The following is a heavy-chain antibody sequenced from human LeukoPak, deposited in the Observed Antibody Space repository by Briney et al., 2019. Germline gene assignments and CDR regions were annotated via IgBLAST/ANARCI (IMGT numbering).Heavy chain of an antibody. V-gene: IGHV4-34*01. J-gene: IGHJ4*02. D-gene: IGHD6-13*01. CDR1: GGSFSGYY. CDR3: ARGLGIAAAGIL. Sequence: PSETLSLTCAVYGGSFSGYYWSWIRQPPGKGLEWIGEINHSGSTNYNPSLKSRVTISVDTSKNQFSLKLSSVTAADTAVYYCARGLGIAAAGILWGQGTLVTVSS. CDR2: INHSGST.